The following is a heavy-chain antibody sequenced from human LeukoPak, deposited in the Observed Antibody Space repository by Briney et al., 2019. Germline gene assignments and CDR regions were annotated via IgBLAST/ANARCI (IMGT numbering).Heavy chain of an antibody. D-gene: IGHD7-27*01. Sequence: ASVKVSCKASGYTFTSYDINWMRQATGQGLEWMGWMSPNSGNTGYAQKFQGRVTMTRDTSTGAAYLELSSLRSEDSAVYYCVRTPPNWGADFWGQGTLVTVSS. J-gene: IGHJ4*02. V-gene: IGHV1-8*01. CDR3: VRTPPNWGADF. CDR1: GYTFTSYD. CDR2: MSPNSGNT.